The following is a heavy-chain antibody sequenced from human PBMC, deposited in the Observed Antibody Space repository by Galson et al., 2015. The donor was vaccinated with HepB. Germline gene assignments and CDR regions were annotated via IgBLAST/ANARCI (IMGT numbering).Heavy chain of an antibody. V-gene: IGHV3-30*02. CDR2: IRYDGSNK. CDR3: AKDPYYYGSGSYSVDY. CDR1: GFTFSSYG. Sequence: LRLSCAASGFTFSSYGMHWVRQAPGKGLEWVAFIRYDGSNKYYADSAKGRFTISRDNSKNTVYLQMNSLRAEDTAVYYCAKDPYYYGSGSYSVDYWGQGTLVTVSS. J-gene: IGHJ4*02. D-gene: IGHD3-10*01.